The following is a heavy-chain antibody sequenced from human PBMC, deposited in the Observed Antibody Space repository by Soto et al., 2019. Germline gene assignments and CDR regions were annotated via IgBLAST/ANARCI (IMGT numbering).Heavy chain of an antibody. Sequence: GVSLRLTCLASGFTVSNAWMTWVRPAPGKGLESGGRSESKTDGGATDYAAPVKGRFTISRDDSQDTLYLQMNSLKTEDTAVDYCSTDTSRRGSYYYGLNVMGQ. CDR1: GFTVSNAW. J-gene: IGHJ6*01. D-gene: IGHD6-13*01. CDR2: SESKTDGGAT. CDR3: STDTSRRGSYYYGLNV. V-gene: IGHV3-15*04.